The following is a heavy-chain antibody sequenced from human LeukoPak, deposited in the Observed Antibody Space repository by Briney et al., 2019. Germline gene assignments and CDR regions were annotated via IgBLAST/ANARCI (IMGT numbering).Heavy chain of an antibody. D-gene: IGHD3-10*01. CDR2: IYTSGST. CDR3: ARNKGRYGSGRVHFDP. Sequence: SETLSLTCTVSGGSISSGSYYWSWIRQPAGKGLEWIGRIYTSGSTNYNPSLKSRVTISIDTSKNQLSLKLSSVTATDTAVYCCARNKGRYGSGRVHFDPWGQGTLVTVSS. V-gene: IGHV4-61*02. J-gene: IGHJ5*02. CDR1: GGSISSGSYY.